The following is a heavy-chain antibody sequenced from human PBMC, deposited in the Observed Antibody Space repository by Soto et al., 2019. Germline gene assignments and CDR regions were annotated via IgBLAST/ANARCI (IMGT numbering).Heavy chain of an antibody. CDR2: IWYDGSNK. V-gene: IGHV3-33*01. CDR3: AREDYGMDV. CDR1: GFTFSSYG. Sequence: GGSLRLSCAASGFTFSSYGMHWVRQAPGKGLEWVAVIWYDGSNKYYADSVKGRFTISRDNSKNTLYLQMTSLRAEDTAVYYSAREDYGMDVWAQGTTVTVSS. J-gene: IGHJ6*02.